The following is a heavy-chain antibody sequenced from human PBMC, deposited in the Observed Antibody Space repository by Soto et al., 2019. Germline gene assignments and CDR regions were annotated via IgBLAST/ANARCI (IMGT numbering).Heavy chain of an antibody. V-gene: IGHV3-21*02. J-gene: IGHJ4*02. D-gene: IGHD2-21*02. CDR2: ISSTTAYI. CDR3: ARGERVGDPMFDY. CDR1: GFTFSLYS. Sequence: EVQLVESGGGLVKPGGSLRLSCAASGFTFSLYSMNWVRQAPGKGLEWGSAISSTTAYINYAESVKGRFRVFRDNTKNSVYLQMDTVRAEDTALYYCARGERVGDPMFDYWGQGTLVTVSS.